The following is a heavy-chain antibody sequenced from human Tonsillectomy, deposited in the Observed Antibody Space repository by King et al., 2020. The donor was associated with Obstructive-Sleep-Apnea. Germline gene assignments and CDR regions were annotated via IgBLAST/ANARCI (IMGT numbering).Heavy chain of an antibody. D-gene: IGHD2-2*01. V-gene: IGHV4-59*01. J-gene: IGHJ4*02. CDR2: IYYSGST. CDR3: ARGSSSSANDY. CDR1: GGSISSYY. Sequence: VQLQESGPGLVKPSETLSLTCTVSGGSISSYYWSWIRQPPGKGLGWIGYIYYSGSTNYNPSLKSRVTISVDTSKNQFSLKLSSVTAADTAVYYCARGSSSSANDYWGQGTLVTVSS.